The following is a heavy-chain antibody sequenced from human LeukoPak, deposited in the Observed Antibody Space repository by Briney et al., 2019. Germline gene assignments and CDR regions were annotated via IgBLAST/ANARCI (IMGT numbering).Heavy chain of an antibody. J-gene: IGHJ4*02. CDR3: ASDY. V-gene: IGHV3-23*01. Sequence: PGGSLRLSCAASGFTFSNYAMTWVRQAPGKGLEWVSTISVSGADTFYADSVKDRFTISRDNSKNTLFLQMNSLTVDDTAVYYCASDYWGQGTLVTVSS. CDR1: GFTFSNYA. CDR2: ISVSGADT.